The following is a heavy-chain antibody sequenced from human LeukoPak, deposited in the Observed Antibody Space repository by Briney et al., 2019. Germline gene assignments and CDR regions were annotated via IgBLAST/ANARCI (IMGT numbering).Heavy chain of an antibody. CDR3: ARRGLYSYGTFDY. Sequence: PGESLKISCKGSGYSFSTYWIGWVRQMPGKGLEWMGRIDPSDSYTNYSPSFQGHVTISADKSITTAYLQWSSLKASDTAMYYCARRGLYSYGTFDYWGQGTLVTVSS. D-gene: IGHD5-18*01. CDR2: IDPSDSYT. V-gene: IGHV5-10-1*01. CDR1: GYSFSTYW. J-gene: IGHJ4*02.